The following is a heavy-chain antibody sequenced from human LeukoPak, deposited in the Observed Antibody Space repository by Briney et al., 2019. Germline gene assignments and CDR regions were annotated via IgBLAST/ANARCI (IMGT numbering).Heavy chain of an antibody. CDR3: AKDGLSYDTSAHVYYFDY. CDR2: ITSGGDHT. V-gene: IGHV3-23*01. CDR1: GFTFSDYA. D-gene: IGHD3-22*01. J-gene: IGHJ4*02. Sequence: GGSLRLSCVASGFTFSDYAMAWVRQAPGKGLEWVSDITSGGDHTYYAGSVRGRFSISRDNSKNTLYLQMNGLTAEDTALYFCAKDGLSYDTSAHVYYFDYWGQGTLVAVSS.